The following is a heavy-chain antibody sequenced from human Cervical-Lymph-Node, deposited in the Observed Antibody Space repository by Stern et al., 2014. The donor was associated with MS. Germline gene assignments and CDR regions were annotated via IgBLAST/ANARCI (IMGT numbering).Heavy chain of an antibody. CDR2: ITPVFGTT. Sequence: QLVQSGAEVKRPGSSVKVSCKASGDTFSSYAINWVRQAPGQGLEGMGGITPVFGTTNCAQKFQGRVSIAADRSTSTACLELRTLTSEDTAVYFCARGGGLVAYFDSWGQGTLVTVSS. J-gene: IGHJ4*02. D-gene: IGHD2-8*02. CDR3: ARGGGLVAYFDS. CDR1: GDTFSSYA. V-gene: IGHV1-69*06.